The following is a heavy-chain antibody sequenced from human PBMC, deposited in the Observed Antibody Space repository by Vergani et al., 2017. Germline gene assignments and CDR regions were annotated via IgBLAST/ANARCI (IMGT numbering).Heavy chain of an antibody. Sequence: EVQLLQSGGGVIQPGGSVRLSCAASGFTFSACPMTWVRQAPGKGLEWVSAISARYPSTYYADSVKGRFTISRDKSKNTLYLQMNSLRGEDTAVYYCARATTSYYYDAGDYWGQGTLVTVSS. CDR1: GFTFSACP. V-gene: IGHV3-23*01. J-gene: IGHJ4*02. D-gene: IGHD3-22*01. CDR3: ARATTSYYYDAGDY. CDR2: ISARYPST.